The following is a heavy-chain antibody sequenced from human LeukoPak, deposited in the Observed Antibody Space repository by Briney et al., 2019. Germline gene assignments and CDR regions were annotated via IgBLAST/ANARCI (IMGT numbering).Heavy chain of an antibody. V-gene: IGHV5-51*01. J-gene: IGHJ4*02. Sequence: GESLKISCKGSGYSFTSYWIGWVRQMPGKGLEWMGIIYPGDSDTRYSPSFQGQVTISADKSISTAYLQWSSLKASDTAMYYCVRLYCSSTSCHPPDYWGQGTLVTVSS. CDR1: GYSFTSYW. CDR2: IYPGDSDT. D-gene: IGHD2-2*01. CDR3: VRLYCSSTSCHPPDY.